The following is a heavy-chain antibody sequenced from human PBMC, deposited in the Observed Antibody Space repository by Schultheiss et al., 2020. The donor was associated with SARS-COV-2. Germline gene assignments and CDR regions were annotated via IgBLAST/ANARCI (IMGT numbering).Heavy chain of an antibody. V-gene: IGHV1-46*03. CDR2: INPSGGST. D-gene: IGHD6-6*01. CDR1: GYTFTSYY. CDR3: ARGGIAARPLERDLDY. J-gene: IGHJ4*02. Sequence: ASVKVSCKASGYTFTSYYMHWVRQAPGQGLEWMGIINPSGGSTSYAQKFQGRVTMTRDTSTSTVYMELSSLRSEDTAVYYCARGGIAARPLERDLDYWGQGTLVTVSS.